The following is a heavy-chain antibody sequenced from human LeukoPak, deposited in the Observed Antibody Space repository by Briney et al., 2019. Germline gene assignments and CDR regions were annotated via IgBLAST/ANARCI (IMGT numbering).Heavy chain of an antibody. CDR2: ISAYNGNT. CDR1: GYTFTSYG. CDR3: AKFNDYYYYMDV. V-gene: IGHV1-18*01. Sequence: ASVKVSCKASGYTFTSYGISWVRQAPGQGLEWMGWISAYNGNTNYAQKLQGRVTMTTDTSTSTAYMELRSLRSDDTAVYYCAKFNDYYYYMDVWGKGTTVTVSS. J-gene: IGHJ6*03.